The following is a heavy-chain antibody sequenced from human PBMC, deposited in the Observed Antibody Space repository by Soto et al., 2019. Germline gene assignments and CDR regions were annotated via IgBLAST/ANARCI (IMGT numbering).Heavy chain of an antibody. CDR3: ATGSFTSTGGRIGYHYNAMDV. Sequence: SVKVSCKSSGGTFSSHSINWVRQAPGQGLEWMGGIIPIFGPANFAKNFQGRVTITADESTTTAYMELSSLTSEDTAVYYCATGSFTSTGGRIGYHYNAMDVWGQGTTVTV. CDR1: GGTFSSHS. J-gene: IGHJ6*02. V-gene: IGHV1-69*13. D-gene: IGHD1-1*01. CDR2: IIPIFGPA.